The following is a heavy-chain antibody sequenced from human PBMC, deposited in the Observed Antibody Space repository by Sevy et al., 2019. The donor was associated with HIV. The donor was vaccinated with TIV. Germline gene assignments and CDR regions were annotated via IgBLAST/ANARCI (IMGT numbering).Heavy chain of an antibody. D-gene: IGHD3-3*01. CDR3: AREGITIFGVVTYDAFDI. CDR1: GFTFSSYS. J-gene: IGHJ3*02. V-gene: IGHV3-21*01. Sequence: WGSLRLSCAASGFTFSSYSMNWVRQAPGKGLEWVSSISSSSSYIYYADSVKGRFTISRDNAKNSLYLQMNSLRAEDTAVYYCAREGITIFGVVTYDAFDIWGQGTMVTVSS. CDR2: ISSSSSYI.